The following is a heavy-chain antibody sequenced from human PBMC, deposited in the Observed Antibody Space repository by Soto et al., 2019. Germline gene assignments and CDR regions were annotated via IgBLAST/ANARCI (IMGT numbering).Heavy chain of an antibody. CDR3: TRRGRYCSGSSCYSSDY. V-gene: IGHV3-15*01. D-gene: IGHD2-15*01. J-gene: IGHJ4*02. CDR2: IKSKTDGGTT. Sequence: GGSLRLSCAASGFTFSNAWMSWVRQAPAKGLEGGGRIKSKTDGGTTDYAAPVKGRFTISRDESKNTPYLQMNSLKTEYTAVYYCTRRGRYCSGSSCYSSDYWGQGTLVTV. CDR1: GFTFSNAW.